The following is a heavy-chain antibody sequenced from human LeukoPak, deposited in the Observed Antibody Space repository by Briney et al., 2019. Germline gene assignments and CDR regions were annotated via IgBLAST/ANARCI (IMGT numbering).Heavy chain of an antibody. V-gene: IGHV4-59*01. CDR3: ARGALDTKTRFDY. Sequence: SETLSLTCAVYSGSFSGYYWSWIRQPPGKGLEWIGYIYYSGSTKYNPSLKSRVTISVDASKNQFSLRLSSLTAADTAVYYCARGALDTKTRFDYWGQGTLVTVSS. CDR1: SGSFSGYY. CDR2: IYYSGST. D-gene: IGHD5-18*01. J-gene: IGHJ4*02.